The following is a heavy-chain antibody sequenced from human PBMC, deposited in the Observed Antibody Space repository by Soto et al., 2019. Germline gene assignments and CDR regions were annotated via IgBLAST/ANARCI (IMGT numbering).Heavy chain of an antibody. J-gene: IGHJ4*02. CDR2: ISGSGGST. D-gene: IGHD3-10*01. V-gene: IGHV3-23*01. CDR1: GFTFRSHA. Sequence: PGGSLRLPCAASGFTFRSHAMNWVRQAPGKGLEWVSAISGSGGSTYYADSVKGRFTISRDNSKNTLYLQMNSLRAEDTAVYYCAKTYYYASGSYYEAYNWGQGTLVTVSS. CDR3: AKTYYYASGSYYEAYN.